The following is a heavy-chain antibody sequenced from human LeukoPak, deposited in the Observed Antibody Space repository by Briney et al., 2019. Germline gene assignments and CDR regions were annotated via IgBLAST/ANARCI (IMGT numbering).Heavy chain of an antibody. CDR1: GYTFTSYD. D-gene: IGHD6-19*01. Sequence: ASVKVSCKASGYTFTSYDINWVRQAPGQGLEWMGIINPSGGSTSYAQKFQGRVTMTRDTSTSTVYMELSSLRSEDTAVYYCARDMRGIAVAGPDYWGQGTLVTVSS. V-gene: IGHV1-46*01. J-gene: IGHJ4*02. CDR3: ARDMRGIAVAGPDY. CDR2: INPSGGST.